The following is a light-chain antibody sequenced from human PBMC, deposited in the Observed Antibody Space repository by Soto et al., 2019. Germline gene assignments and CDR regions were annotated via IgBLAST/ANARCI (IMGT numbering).Light chain of an antibody. CDR3: QQYSSYWT. CDR2: GAS. V-gene: IGKV1-5*01. J-gene: IGKJ1*01. CDR1: QSITNW. Sequence: DIQMTQSPSTLSASVGDRVTITCRASQSITNWLAWYQQKPGKAPKLLIYGASTLESGVPSRFSGSGSGTEFTPTISSLQSDDFATYYCQQYSSYWTFGQGTKVEI.